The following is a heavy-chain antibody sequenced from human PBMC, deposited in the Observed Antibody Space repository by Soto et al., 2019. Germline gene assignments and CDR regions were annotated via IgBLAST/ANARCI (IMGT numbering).Heavy chain of an antibody. CDR2: IYYSGST. J-gene: IGHJ4*02. CDR1: GGSISSYY. V-gene: IGHV4-59*08. CDR3: ARQRTGYDFWSGYYTAAGNLYFDY. Sequence: SETLSLTCTVSGGSISSYYWSWIRQPPGKGLEWIGYIYYSGSTNYNPSLKSRVTISVDTSKNQFSLKLSSVTAADTAVYYCARQRTGYDFWSGYYTAAGNLYFDYWGQGTLVTVSS. D-gene: IGHD3-3*01.